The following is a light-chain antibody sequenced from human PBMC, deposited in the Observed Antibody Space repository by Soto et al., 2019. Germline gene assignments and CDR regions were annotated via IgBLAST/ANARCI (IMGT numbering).Light chain of an antibody. CDR3: QQYGSSPNT. CDR2: GAS. J-gene: IGKJ1*01. Sequence: EIVLTQSPGTLSLSPGERATLSCRASQSVSSSYLAWYQQKPGQAPRLLIDGASSRATGTPDRFSGSGSGTAGTLTISRLEPDDFAVYCCQQYGSSPNTFGQGTKVEIK. V-gene: IGKV3-20*01. CDR1: QSVSSSY.